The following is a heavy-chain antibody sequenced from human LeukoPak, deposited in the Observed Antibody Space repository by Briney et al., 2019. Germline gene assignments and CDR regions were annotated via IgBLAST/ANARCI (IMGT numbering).Heavy chain of an antibody. CDR2: ISYDGSNK. Sequence: GGSLRLSCAASGFTFSSYAMHWVRQAPGKGLEWVAVISYDGSNKYYADSVKGRFTISRDNSKNTLYLQMNSLRAEDTAVYYCAREAVVTASYFDYWGQGTRVTVSS. D-gene: IGHD2-21*02. J-gene: IGHJ4*02. CDR3: AREAVVTASYFDY. V-gene: IGHV3-30-3*01. CDR1: GFTFSSYA.